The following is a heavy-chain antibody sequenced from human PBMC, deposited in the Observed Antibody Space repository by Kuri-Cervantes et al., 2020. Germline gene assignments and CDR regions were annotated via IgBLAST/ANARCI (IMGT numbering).Heavy chain of an antibody. D-gene: IGHD5-18*01. J-gene: IGHJ4*02. CDR3: ASEGAAMVGGYFDY. V-gene: IGHV1-2*02. CDR1: GFTFTGYY. Sequence: GESLKISCAASGFTFTGYYMHWVRQAPGQGLEWMGWINPNSGGTNYAQKFQGRVTMTRDTPISTAYMELSRLRSGDTAVYYCASEGAAMVGGYFDYWGQGTLVTVSS. CDR2: INPNSGGT.